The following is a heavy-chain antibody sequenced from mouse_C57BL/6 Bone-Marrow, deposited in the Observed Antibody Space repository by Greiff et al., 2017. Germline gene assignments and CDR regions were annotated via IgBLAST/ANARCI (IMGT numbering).Heavy chain of an antibody. J-gene: IGHJ2*01. V-gene: IGHV7-3*01. CDR1: GFTFTDYY. CDR2: ISNKANGYTT. CDR3: ERYGTVAPLAY. Sequence: EVKLLESGGGLVQPGGSLSLSCAASGFTFTDYYMSWVRQPPGKALEWLGFISNKANGYTTEYSATVKGRFTISRDNSQSILYLQMNALRAEVSASYYCERYGTVAPLAYWGQGTTLTVSS. D-gene: IGHD1-1*01.